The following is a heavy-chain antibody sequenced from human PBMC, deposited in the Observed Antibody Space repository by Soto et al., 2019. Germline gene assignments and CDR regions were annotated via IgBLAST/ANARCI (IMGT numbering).Heavy chain of an antibody. CDR1: GGSISSYY. CDR2: IYTSGST. D-gene: IGHD3-22*01. J-gene: IGHJ4*02. V-gene: IGHV4-4*07. CDR3: ARDPANYYDSSGSLIALFDY. Sequence: SETLSLTCTVSGGSISSYYWSWIRQPTGKGLEWIGRIYTSGSTNYNPSLKSRVTMSVDTSKNQFSLKLSSVTAADTAVYYCARDPANYYDSSGSLIALFDYWGQGTLVTVSS.